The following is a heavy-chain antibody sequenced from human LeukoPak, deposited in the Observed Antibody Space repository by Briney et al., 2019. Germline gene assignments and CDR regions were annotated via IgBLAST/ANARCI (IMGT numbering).Heavy chain of an antibody. Sequence: SETLSLTCAVYGGSFSGYYWSWIRQPPGKGLECIGEINHSGSTNYNPSLKSRVTISVDTSKNQFSLKLSSVTAADTAVYYCARPSYYYDSSGYSHNYYYYYYMDVWGKGTTVTVSS. J-gene: IGHJ6*03. CDR1: GGSFSGYY. D-gene: IGHD3-22*01. CDR2: INHSGST. CDR3: ARPSYYYDSSGYSHNYYYYYYMDV. V-gene: IGHV4-34*01.